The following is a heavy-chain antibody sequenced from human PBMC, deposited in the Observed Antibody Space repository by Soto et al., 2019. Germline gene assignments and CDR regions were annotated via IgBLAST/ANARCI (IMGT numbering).Heavy chain of an antibody. J-gene: IGHJ4*02. CDR2: IIPILGLT. Sequence: QVQLVQSGAEVKKPGSSVKVSCKASGGSFNSYAISWVRQAPGQGLEWMGRIIPILGLTNYAEKFQGRFTITADTADKSTTVAYMELSSLRSGDTALYYCATAFQLQAYWGQGTLVTVSS. D-gene: IGHD1-1*01. CDR3: ATAFQLQAY. CDR1: GGSFNSYA. V-gene: IGHV1-69*02.